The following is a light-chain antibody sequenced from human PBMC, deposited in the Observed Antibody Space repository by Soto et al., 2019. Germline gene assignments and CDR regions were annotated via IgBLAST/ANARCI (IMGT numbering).Light chain of an antibody. CDR1: QSVDSSY. CDR3: QQYDNSVYT. J-gene: IGKJ2*01. Sequence: ENVWTQSPGTLSLSPGERATLSCRASQSVDSSYLAWYQQKPGQAPRLLIYGTSSRATGISDRFSGSGSGTDFALTISRLEPEDFAVYYCQQYDNSVYTFGQGTKLEIK. V-gene: IGKV3-20*01. CDR2: GTS.